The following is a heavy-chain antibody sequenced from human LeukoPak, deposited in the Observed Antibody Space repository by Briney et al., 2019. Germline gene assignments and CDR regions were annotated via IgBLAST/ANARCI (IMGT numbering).Heavy chain of an antibody. CDR3: ARDRSSSDY. CDR2: ISAYNGNT. J-gene: IGHJ4*02. CDR1: GYTFTSYG. D-gene: IGHD1-26*01. Sequence: ASVKVSCKASGYTFTSYGISWVRQAPGQGLEWMGWISAYNGNTDYAQKFQDRVTMTTDTSTSTAHMELRSLRSDDTAVYYCARDRSSSDYWGQGTLVTVSS. V-gene: IGHV1-18*01.